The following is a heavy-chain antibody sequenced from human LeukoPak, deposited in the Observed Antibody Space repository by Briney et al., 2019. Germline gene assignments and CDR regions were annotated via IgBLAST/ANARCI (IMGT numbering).Heavy chain of an antibody. J-gene: IGHJ6*03. V-gene: IGHV3-48*04. CDR2: IGSSDSTT. Sequence: GGSLRLSCVASGFTFSSYAMGWVRQAAGKGLEWLSYIGSSDSTTHYADSVKGRFTISRDNAKNTLYLQMNSLRAEDTALYYCARVARGDYYYNYMDVWGKGTTVTVSS. D-gene: IGHD3-10*01. CDR1: GFTFSSYA. CDR3: ARVARGDYYYNYMDV.